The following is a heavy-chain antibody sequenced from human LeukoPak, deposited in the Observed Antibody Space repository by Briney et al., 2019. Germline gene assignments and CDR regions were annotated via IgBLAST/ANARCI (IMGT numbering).Heavy chain of an antibody. CDR1: GFTFSNSW. Sequence: PGGSLRLSCAASGFTFSNSWMSWVRQGPGKGLDWVGNMSPDGSDKRYVDSVKGRFTISRDNAKNSLFLQMNSLTAEDTAVYYCARDGGQTETLDYWGQGTLVIVSS. V-gene: IGHV3-7*04. D-gene: IGHD3-3*01. J-gene: IGHJ4*02. CDR2: MSPDGSDK. CDR3: ARDGGQTETLDY.